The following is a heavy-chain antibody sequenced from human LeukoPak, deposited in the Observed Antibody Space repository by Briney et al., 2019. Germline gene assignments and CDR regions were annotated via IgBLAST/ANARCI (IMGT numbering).Heavy chain of an antibody. CDR3: AKSPRSIAALHIDY. D-gene: IGHD6-13*01. Sequence: PGGSLRLSCAASGFTFSSYAMSWVRQAPGKGLEWVSAISGSGGRTYYADPVKSRFTLSRDNSKNTLYLQMNSLRAEDTAGYYCAKSPRSIAALHIDYSGQGTLVTVSS. CDR1: GFTFSSYA. CDR2: ISGSGGRT. J-gene: IGHJ4*02. V-gene: IGHV3-23*01.